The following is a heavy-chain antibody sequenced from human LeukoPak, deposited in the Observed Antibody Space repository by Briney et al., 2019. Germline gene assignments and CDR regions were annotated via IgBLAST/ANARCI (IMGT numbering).Heavy chain of an antibody. CDR2: ISAYNGNT. D-gene: IGHD2-2*01. CDR3: ARDLYCSSTSCPLGWWFDP. CDR1: GYTFTSYG. J-gene: IGHJ5*02. V-gene: IGHV1-18*01. Sequence: ASVKVSCKASGYTFTSYGISWVRQAPGQGLEWMGWISAYNGNTNYAQKLQGRVTMTTDTSTSTANMELRSLRSDDTAVYYCARDLYCSSTSCPLGWWFDPWGQGTLVTVSS.